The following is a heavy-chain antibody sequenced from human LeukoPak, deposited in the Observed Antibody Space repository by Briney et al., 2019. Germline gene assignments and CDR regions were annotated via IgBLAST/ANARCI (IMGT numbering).Heavy chain of an antibody. Sequence: SETLSLTCNVSGGSISSRSHYWAWIRRPPGKGLEWIGGISHSGSTYYDPSLRSRVTLSVDTSKNQFSLKLISVTPEDTAVYYCARGGPATVTTSSASEYNWFDPWGQGTLVTVSS. CDR2: ISHSGST. D-gene: IGHD4-17*01. CDR3: ARGGPATVTTSSASEYNWFDP. J-gene: IGHJ5*02. V-gene: IGHV4-39*01. CDR1: GGSISSRSHY.